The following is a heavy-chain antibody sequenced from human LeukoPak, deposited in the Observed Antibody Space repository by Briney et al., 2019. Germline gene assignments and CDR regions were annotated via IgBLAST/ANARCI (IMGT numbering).Heavy chain of an antibody. V-gene: IGHV4-39*07. J-gene: IGHJ4*02. CDR1: GGSISSSSYY. CDR2: IYYSGST. CDR3: ARGDYDFWSGYQFDY. Sequence: SETLSLTCTVSGGSISSSSYYWGWIRQPPGKGLEWIGSIYYSGSTYYNPSLKSRVTISVDTSKNQFSLKLSSVTAADTAVYYCARGDYDFWSGYQFDYWGQGTLVTVSS. D-gene: IGHD3-3*01.